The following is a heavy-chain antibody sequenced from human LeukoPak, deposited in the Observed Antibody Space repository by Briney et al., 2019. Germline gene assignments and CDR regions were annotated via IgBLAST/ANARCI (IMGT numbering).Heavy chain of an antibody. J-gene: IGHJ4*02. CDR2: IYYSGST. V-gene: IGHV4-59*08. D-gene: IGHD6-13*01. Sequence: SETLSLTCTVSGGSISIYYWSWIRQPPGKGLEWIGYIYYSGSTNYNPSLKSRVTIPVDTSKNQFSLKLSSVTAADTAVYYCARGLSPMAAGTDYWGQGTLVTVSS. CDR1: GGSISIYY. CDR3: ARGLSPMAAGTDY.